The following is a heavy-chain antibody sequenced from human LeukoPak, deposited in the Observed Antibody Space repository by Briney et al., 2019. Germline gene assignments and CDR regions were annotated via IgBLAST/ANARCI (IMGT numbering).Heavy chain of an antibody. CDR1: GFTFSSYW. Sequence: PGGSLRLSCAASGFTFSSYWMSWVRQAPGKGLEWVANIKQDGSEKYYVDSVKGRFTISRDNAKNSLYLQMNSLRAEDTAVYYCARDGDGRLGSSWIVVVPAATLDYWGQGTLVTVSS. J-gene: IGHJ4*02. D-gene: IGHD2-2*01. CDR2: IKQDGSEK. CDR3: ARDGDGRLGSSWIVVVPAATLDY. V-gene: IGHV3-7*01.